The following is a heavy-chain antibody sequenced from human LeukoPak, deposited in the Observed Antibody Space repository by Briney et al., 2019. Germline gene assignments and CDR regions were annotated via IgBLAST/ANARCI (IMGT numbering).Heavy chain of an antibody. Sequence: PGGSLRLSCAASGFTFSSYWMSWVRQAPGKGLEWVANIKQDGSEKYYVDSVKGRFTISRDNAKNSLYLQMNSLRAEDTAVYYCAKGGIAARLSPYDYWGQGTLVTVSS. J-gene: IGHJ4*02. CDR1: GFTFSSYW. CDR2: IKQDGSEK. D-gene: IGHD6-6*01. V-gene: IGHV3-7*01. CDR3: AKGGIAARLSPYDY.